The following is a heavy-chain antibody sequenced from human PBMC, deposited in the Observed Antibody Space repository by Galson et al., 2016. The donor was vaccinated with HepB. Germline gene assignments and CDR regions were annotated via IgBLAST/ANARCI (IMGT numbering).Heavy chain of an antibody. J-gene: IGHJ6*02. D-gene: IGHD2-21*01. CDR2: ISYGGNT. CDR1: GGSISSSGYY. CDR3: AREYHDTGDCSLYHYYGRDV. Sequence: SETLSLTCTLSGGSISSSGYYWGWIRQPPGMGLEWIGSISYGGNTYYNPSLKTRGTISVDTSKNLFPLKLTSVTAEDTAVYYCAREYHDTGDCSLYHYYGRDVWGQGTTVTVSS. V-gene: IGHV4-39*02.